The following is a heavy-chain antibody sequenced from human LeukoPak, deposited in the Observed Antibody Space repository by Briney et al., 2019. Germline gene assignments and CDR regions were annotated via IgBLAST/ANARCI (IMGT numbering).Heavy chain of an antibody. CDR2: IYYSGGT. Sequence: SETLSLTCTVSGGSISSYYWSWIRQPPGKGLEWIGYIYYSGGTNYNPSLKSRVTISVDTSNNQFSLKLSSVTAADTAVYYCARRSYGALDAFDIWGQGTMVTVSS. CDR3: ARRSYGALDAFDI. CDR1: GGSISSYY. J-gene: IGHJ3*02. V-gene: IGHV4-59*08. D-gene: IGHD1-26*01.